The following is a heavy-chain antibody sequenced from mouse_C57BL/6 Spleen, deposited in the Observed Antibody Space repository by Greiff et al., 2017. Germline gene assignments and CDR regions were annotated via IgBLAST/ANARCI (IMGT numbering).Heavy chain of an antibody. CDR1: GFNIKDYY. D-gene: IGHD1-1*01. V-gene: IGHV14-1*01. J-gene: IGHJ2*01. CDR3: TTEYGSSYKNFDY. Sequence: VQLQQSGAELVRPGASVKLSCTASGFNIKDYYMHWVKQRPEQGLEWIGRIDPEDGDTEYAPKFQGKATMTADTSSNTAYLQLSSLTSEDTAVYYCTTEYGSSYKNFDYWGQGTTLTVSS. CDR2: IDPEDGDT.